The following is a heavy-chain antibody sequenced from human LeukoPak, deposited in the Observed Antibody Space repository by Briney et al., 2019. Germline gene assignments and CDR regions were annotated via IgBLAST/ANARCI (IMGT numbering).Heavy chain of an antibody. CDR2: ISGSGGST. D-gene: IGHD3-22*01. J-gene: IGHJ3*02. V-gene: IGHV3-23*01. CDR3: AKDRITMIVVVRAFDI. Sequence: GGSLRLSCAASGFTFSSYAMSWVRQAPGKGLEWVSAISGSGGSTYYADSVKGRFTISRDNSKNTLYLQMNSLRAEDTAVYYCAKDRITMIVVVRAFDIWGQGTMVTVSS. CDR1: GFTFSSYA.